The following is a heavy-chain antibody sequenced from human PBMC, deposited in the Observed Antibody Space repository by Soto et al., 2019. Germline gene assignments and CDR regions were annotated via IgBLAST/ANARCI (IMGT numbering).Heavy chain of an antibody. D-gene: IGHD2-15*01. J-gene: IGHJ4*02. CDR1: GFSLSTSGVG. CDR2: IYWDDDK. Sequence: QITLKESGPTLVKPTQTLTLTCTFSGFSLSTSGVGVGWIRQPPGKALEWLALIYWDDDKRYSPSLKSRLTITKDTSKIQVVLTMTNMDPVDTATYYCAHRPSYCSGGSCYSCFDYWGQGTLVTVSS. V-gene: IGHV2-5*02. CDR3: AHRPSYCSGGSCYSCFDY.